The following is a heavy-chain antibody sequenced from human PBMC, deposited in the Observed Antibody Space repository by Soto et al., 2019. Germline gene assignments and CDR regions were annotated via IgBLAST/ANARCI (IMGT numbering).Heavy chain of an antibody. D-gene: IGHD3-10*01. CDR3: ARMVRGSNIDYYHHVAA. Sequence: QVQLVQSGAEVKKPGASVKVSCKASGYSFTSHGISWVRQAPGQGLEWMGWISGNSGDTNYAQKPQCRVTVTTAPSTSTASMELRRLRPEASAAYYCARMVRGSNIDYYHHVAACDKELTVTVSS. CDR2: ISGNSGDT. CDR1: GYSFTSHG. J-gene: IGHJ6*03. V-gene: IGHV1-18*01.